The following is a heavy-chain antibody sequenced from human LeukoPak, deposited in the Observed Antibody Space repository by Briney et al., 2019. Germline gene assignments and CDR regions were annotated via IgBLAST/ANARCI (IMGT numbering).Heavy chain of an antibody. Sequence: PGGSLRLSCAASGFTFSNYWMRWVRQAPGKGLVWVSRVNSDGSSTTYADSVKGRFTISRDNAKNTLYLQMSSLRAEDTAVYYCARGGVTGAPNYYWGQGTLVTVSS. D-gene: IGHD1-20*01. CDR2: VNSDGSST. CDR1: GFTFSNYW. CDR3: ARGGVTGAPNYY. J-gene: IGHJ4*02. V-gene: IGHV3-74*01.